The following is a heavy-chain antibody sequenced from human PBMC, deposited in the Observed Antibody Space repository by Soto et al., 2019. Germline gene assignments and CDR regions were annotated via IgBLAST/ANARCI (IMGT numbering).Heavy chain of an antibody. CDR1: GFTVSSTY. V-gene: IGHV3-53*01. CDR2: IYSGGNT. CDR3: ASDYGLDY. D-gene: IGHD4-17*01. J-gene: IGHJ4*02. Sequence: PGGSLRLSCAASGFTVSSTYMSWVRQAPGKGLEWVSIIYSGGNTYYADSVKGRFTISRDNSKNTLYLQMNSLRAEDTAVYYCASDYGLDYWGQGTLVTVSS.